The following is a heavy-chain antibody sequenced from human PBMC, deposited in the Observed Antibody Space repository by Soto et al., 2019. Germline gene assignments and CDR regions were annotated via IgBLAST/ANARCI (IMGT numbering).Heavy chain of an antibody. D-gene: IGHD3-3*01. CDR3: ARDQGTPYDFWSGYGWFDP. CDR1: GGTFSSYT. Sequence: SVKVSCKASGGTFSSYTISWVRQAPGQGLEWMGRIIPILGIANYAQKFQGRVTITADKSTSTAYMELSSLRSEDTAVYYCARDQGTPYDFWSGYGWFDPWGQGTLVTVSS. V-gene: IGHV1-69*04. J-gene: IGHJ5*02. CDR2: IIPILGIA.